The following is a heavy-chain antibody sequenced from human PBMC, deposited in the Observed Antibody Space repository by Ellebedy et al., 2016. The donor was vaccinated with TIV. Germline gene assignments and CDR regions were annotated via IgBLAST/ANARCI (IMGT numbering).Heavy chain of an antibody. CDR1: GYTFTSYD. J-gene: IGHJ6*03. CDR2: MNPNSGNT. CDR3: ARPTGYSSSWSYYYYYYMDV. V-gene: IGHV1-8*01. Sequence: ASVKVSXKASGYTFTSYDINWVRQATGQGLEWMGWMNPNSGNTGYAQKFQGRVTMTRNTSISTAYMELSSLRSEDTAVYYCARPTGYSSSWSYYYYYYMDVWGKGTTVTVSS. D-gene: IGHD6-13*01.